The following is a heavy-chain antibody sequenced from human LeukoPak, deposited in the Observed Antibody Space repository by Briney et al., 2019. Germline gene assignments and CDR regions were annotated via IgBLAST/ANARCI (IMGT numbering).Heavy chain of an antibody. J-gene: IGHJ4*02. CDR3: ARAVEYYDILTGSSIDNLTPSDIDY. CDR1: GGSISSSSYY. CDR2: IYYSGST. D-gene: IGHD3-9*01. V-gene: IGHV4-39*07. Sequence: PSETLSLTCTVSGGSISSSSYYWGWIRQPPGKGLEWIGSIYYSGSTYYNPSLKSRVTISVDTSKNQFSLKLSFVTAADTAVYYCARAVEYYDILTGSSIDNLTPSDIDYWGQGTLVTVSS.